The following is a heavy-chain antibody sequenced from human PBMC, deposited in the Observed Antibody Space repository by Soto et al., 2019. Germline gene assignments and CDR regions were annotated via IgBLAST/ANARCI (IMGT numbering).Heavy chain of an antibody. D-gene: IGHD3-9*01. Sequence: QVQLVQSGAEVKKPGSSVKVSCKASGGTFSSNAISWVRQAPGQGLEWMGGIIPIYASPNYAQNFQGRVTVTADKATSTAYLELSRLKFADSAIYYCAVTVTGSRSPVAKWGRGTLVIVSS. CDR2: IIPIYASP. J-gene: IGHJ4*02. CDR1: GGTFSSNA. V-gene: IGHV1-69*06. CDR3: AVTVTGSRSPVAK.